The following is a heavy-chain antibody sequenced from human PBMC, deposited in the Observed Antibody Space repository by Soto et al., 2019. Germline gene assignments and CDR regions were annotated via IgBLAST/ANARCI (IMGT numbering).Heavy chain of an antibody. CDR3: ARTDAYNSSFFDS. V-gene: IGHV4-31*03. Sequence: QVQLQEMVPGLVKPSQTLTITCTVSGDSVNSAYWSWIRQLPGKGLEWMGNIYHTGRTFYNPSLKSRLAISIDTSKPLFSLKLRSVTASDTAVYYCARTDAYNSSFFDSWGQGTVVTVSS. CDR2: IYHTGRT. CDR1: GDSVNSAY. D-gene: IGHD6-6*01. J-gene: IGHJ4*02.